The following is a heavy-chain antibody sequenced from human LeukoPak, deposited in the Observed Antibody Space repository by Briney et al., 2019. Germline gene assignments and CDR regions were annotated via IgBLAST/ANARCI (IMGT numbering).Heavy chain of an antibody. Sequence: ASVKVSCKASGGTFSSYAISWVRQAPGQGLEWMGGIIPIFGTANYAQKFQGRVTITADESTSTAYMELSSLRSEDTAVYYCARETAPNYGFRSGYRTPGYYYYMDVWGKGTTVTVSS. CDR3: ARETAPNYGFRSGYRTPGYYYYMDV. D-gene: IGHD3-3*01. CDR2: IIPIFGTA. CDR1: GGTFSSYA. J-gene: IGHJ6*03. V-gene: IGHV1-69*13.